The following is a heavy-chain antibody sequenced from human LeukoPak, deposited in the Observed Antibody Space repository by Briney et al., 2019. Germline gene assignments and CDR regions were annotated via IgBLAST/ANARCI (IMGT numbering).Heavy chain of an antibody. CDR1: GYTFTSYG. D-gene: IGHD3-22*01. CDR3: ARAFGHSSGYYFSYYYYYMDV. J-gene: IGHJ6*03. V-gene: IGHV1-18*01. Sequence: GASVKVSCKASGYTFTSYGISWVRQAPGQGLEWMGWISAYNGNTNYAQKLQGRVTMTTDTSTSTAYMELRSLRSDDTAVYYCARAFGHSSGYYFSYYYYYMDVWGKGTTVTISS. CDR2: ISAYNGNT.